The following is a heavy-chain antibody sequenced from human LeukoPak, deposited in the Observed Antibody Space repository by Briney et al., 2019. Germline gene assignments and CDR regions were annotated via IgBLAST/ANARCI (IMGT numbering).Heavy chain of an antibody. CDR3: AKGGIYAFDY. V-gene: IGHV3-23*01. D-gene: IGHD5-12*01. J-gene: IGHJ4*02. Sequence: GGSLRLSCAASGFTFDSYAMSWVRQAPVKGLEWVSAISSTGAGTYYADSVKGRFTISRDNSKNTLYLQMNGLRAEDTAVYYCAKGGIYAFDYWGQGTLVTVSS. CDR1: GFTFDSYA. CDR2: ISSTGAGT.